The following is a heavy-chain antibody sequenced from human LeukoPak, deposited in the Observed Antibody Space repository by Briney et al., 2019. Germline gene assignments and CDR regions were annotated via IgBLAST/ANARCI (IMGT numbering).Heavy chain of an antibody. J-gene: IGHJ4*02. CDR2: ISGSGGST. V-gene: IGHV3-23*01. CDR1: GFTFSSYA. CDR3: ARDPDSSSFDY. D-gene: IGHD6-13*01. Sequence: GGSLRLSCAASGFTFSSYAMSWVRQAPGKGLEWVSAISGSGGSTYYADSVKGRFTISRDNPKNSLYLQMDSLRADDTAVYYCARDPDSSSFDYWGQGVLVTVSS.